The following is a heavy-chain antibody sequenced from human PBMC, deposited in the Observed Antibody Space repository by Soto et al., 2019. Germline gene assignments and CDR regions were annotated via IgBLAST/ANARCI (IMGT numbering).Heavy chain of an antibody. CDR2: IIPIFGTA. D-gene: IGHD2-2*01. Sequence: SVKVSCKASGGTFSSYAISWVRQAPGQGLEWMGGIIPIFGTANYAQKFQGRVTITADESTSTAYMELSSLRSEDTAVYYCARDGRSTPRYCSSTSCPPNWFDPWGQGTLVTVSS. J-gene: IGHJ5*02. V-gene: IGHV1-69*13. CDR3: ARDGRSTPRYCSSTSCPPNWFDP. CDR1: GGTFSSYA.